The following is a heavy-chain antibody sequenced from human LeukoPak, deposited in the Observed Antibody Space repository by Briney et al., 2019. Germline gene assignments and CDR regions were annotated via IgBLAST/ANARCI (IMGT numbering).Heavy chain of an antibody. CDR3: ARDEGLRPWDY. V-gene: IGHV3-30-3*01. CDR1: GFTFSSYA. CDR2: ISYDGSNK. J-gene: IGHJ4*02. D-gene: IGHD5/OR15-5a*01. Sequence: GGSLRLSCAASGFTFSSYAMHWVRQAPGKGLEWAAVISYDGSNKYYADSVKGRFTISRDNSKNTLYLQMNSLRAEDTAVYYCARDEGLRPWDYWGQGTLVTVSS.